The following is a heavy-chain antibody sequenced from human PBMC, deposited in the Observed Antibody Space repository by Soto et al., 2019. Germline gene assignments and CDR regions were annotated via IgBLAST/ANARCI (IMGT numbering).Heavy chain of an antibody. J-gene: IGHJ6*03. CDR2: IWYDGSNK. Sequence: QVQLVESGGGVVQPGRSLRLSCAASGFTFSSYGMHWVRQAPGKGLEWVAVIWYDGSNKYYADSVKGRFTISRDNSKNSLYLQMNSLRAEDTAVYYCARVGTYSSSPQYYYYYMDVWGKGTTATVSS. V-gene: IGHV3-33*01. CDR3: ARVGTYSSSPQYYYYYMDV. D-gene: IGHD6-6*01. CDR1: GFTFSSYG.